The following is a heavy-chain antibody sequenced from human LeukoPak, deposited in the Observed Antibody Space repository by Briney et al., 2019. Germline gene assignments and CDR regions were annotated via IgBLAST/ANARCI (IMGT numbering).Heavy chain of an antibody. V-gene: IGHV3-23*01. CDR1: GFTFSTYA. J-gene: IGHJ4*02. Sequence: GGSLRLSCAASGFTFSTYAMSWVRQAPGKGLEWVSTISGGVVSTYYADSVKGRFTISRDNSKNTLYLQMNSLRAEDTAVYYCAKHLGYSPSSGIDYWGQGTLVTVSS. CDR2: ISGGVVST. CDR3: AKHLGYSPSSGIDY. D-gene: IGHD6-6*01.